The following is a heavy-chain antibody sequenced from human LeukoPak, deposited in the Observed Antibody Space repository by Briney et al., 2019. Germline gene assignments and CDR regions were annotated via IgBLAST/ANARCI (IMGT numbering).Heavy chain of an antibody. Sequence: GGSLRLSCAASGFSFSTSGMHWIRQAPGKGLEWVAFIQSDGGNEYYADSVKGRFTISRDNSKNTVHLQMNSLRAEDTAMYYCVRDGAHWDLDYWGQGTQVTVSS. CDR2: IQSDGGNE. V-gene: IGHV3-30*02. CDR1: GFSFSTSG. J-gene: IGHJ4*02. CDR3: VRDGAHWDLDY. D-gene: IGHD7-27*01.